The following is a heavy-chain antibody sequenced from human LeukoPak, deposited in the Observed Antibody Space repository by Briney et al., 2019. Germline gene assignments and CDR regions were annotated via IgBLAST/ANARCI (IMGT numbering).Heavy chain of an antibody. J-gene: IGHJ4*02. Sequence: RGESLKISCKGSGYSFTSYWIGWVRQMPGKGLGWMGIIYPGDSDTRYSPSFQGQVTISADKSITTAYLQWSSLKASDTAMYYCASPDYYDSSGYSLGAGYWGQGTLVTVSS. CDR1: GYSFTSYW. D-gene: IGHD3-22*01. CDR2: IYPGDSDT. V-gene: IGHV5-51*01. CDR3: ASPDYYDSSGYSLGAGY.